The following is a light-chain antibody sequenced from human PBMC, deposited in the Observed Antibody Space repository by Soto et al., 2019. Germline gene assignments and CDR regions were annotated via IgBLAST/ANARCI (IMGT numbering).Light chain of an antibody. CDR3: QQANSFPLT. CDR2: TAS. Sequence: DIQMTQSPSSLSASVGDRVTITCRASQNIATYLNWYQQTPGKAPKLLIYTASTLQSGVPSRFSGSGSGTDFTLTISSLQPEDFATYYCQQANSFPLTFGGGTKVDIK. V-gene: IGKV1-39*01. J-gene: IGKJ4*01. CDR1: QNIATY.